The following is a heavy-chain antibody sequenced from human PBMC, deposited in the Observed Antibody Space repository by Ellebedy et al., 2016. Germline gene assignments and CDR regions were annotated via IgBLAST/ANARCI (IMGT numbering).Heavy chain of an antibody. J-gene: IGHJ5*02. CDR2: INNDGSST. CDR1: GFTFSSYA. V-gene: IGHV3-74*01. D-gene: IGHD6-19*01. Sequence: GESLKISCAASGFTFSSYAMSWVRQAPGKGLVWVSRINNDGSSTNYADSVKGRFTISRDNAKNTLDLQMNSLRAEDTAVYYCVRRGGTLVAGAWIYWFDPWGQGTLVTVSS. CDR3: VRRGGTLVAGAWIYWFDP.